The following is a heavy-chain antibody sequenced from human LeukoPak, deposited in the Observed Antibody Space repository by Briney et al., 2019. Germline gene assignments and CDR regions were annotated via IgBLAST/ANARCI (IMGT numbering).Heavy chain of an antibody. CDR2: INPSGGST. V-gene: IGHV1-46*01. CDR1: GYTFTSYY. D-gene: IGHD3-9*01. J-gene: IGHJ5*02. CDR3: ARDLLESYDILTGLNWFDP. Sequence: ASVKVSCKASGYTFTSYYMHWVRQAPGQGLEWMGIINPSGGSTSYAQKFQGRVTMTRDTSTSTVYMELSSLRSEDTAVYYCARDLLESYDILTGLNWFDPWGQGTLVTVSS.